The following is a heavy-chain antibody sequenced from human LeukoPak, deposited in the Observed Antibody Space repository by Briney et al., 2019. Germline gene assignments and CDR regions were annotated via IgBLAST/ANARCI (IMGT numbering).Heavy chain of an antibody. CDR3: ARRRIRIAVAGYPLDY. D-gene: IGHD6-19*01. J-gene: IGHJ4*02. CDR1: GGSFSGYY. CDR2: INHSGST. V-gene: IGHV4-34*01. Sequence: SETPSLTCAVYGGSFSGYYWSWIRQPPGKGLEWIGEINHSGSTNYNPSLKSRVTISVDTSKNQFSLKLSSVTAADTAVYYCARRRIRIAVAGYPLDYWGQGTLVTVSS.